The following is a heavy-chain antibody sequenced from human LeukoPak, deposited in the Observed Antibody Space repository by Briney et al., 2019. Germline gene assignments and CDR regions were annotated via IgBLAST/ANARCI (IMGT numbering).Heavy chain of an antibody. D-gene: IGHD4-17*01. J-gene: IGHJ4*02. CDR2: ISYDGRNK. V-gene: IGHV3-30-3*01. CDR1: GFTFSSYA. CDR3: ATVRDY. Sequence: PGGSLRLSCAASGFTFSSYAMHWVRQAPGKGLEWVAVISYDGRNKYYADSVKGRFTISRDNSKNTLYLQMNSLRAEDTAVYYCATVRDYWGQGTLVTVSS.